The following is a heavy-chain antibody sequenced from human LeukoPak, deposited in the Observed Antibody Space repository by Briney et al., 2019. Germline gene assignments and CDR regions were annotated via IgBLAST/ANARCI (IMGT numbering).Heavy chain of an antibody. J-gene: IGHJ5*02. CDR3: ASTLWFGEPQFDP. D-gene: IGHD3-10*01. CDR2: ICYSGST. CDR1: GGSISSYY. V-gene: IGHV4-59*01. Sequence: SETLSLTCTVSGGSISSYYWSWIRQPPGKGLEWIGYICYSGSTNYNPSLKSRVTISLDTSKNQFSLKLSSVTAADTAVYYCASTLWFGEPQFDPWGQGTLVTVSS.